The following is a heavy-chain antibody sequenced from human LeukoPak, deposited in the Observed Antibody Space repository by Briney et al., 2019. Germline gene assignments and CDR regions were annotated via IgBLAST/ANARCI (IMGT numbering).Heavy chain of an antibody. CDR3: ARGVGATNFDY. D-gene: IGHD1-26*01. V-gene: IGHV4-61*02. CDR2: IYSTGSA. Sequence: SETLSLTCTVSGGSISSGSYYWSWIRQPAGKGLEWIGRIYSTGSANYNPSLKSRVTISLDTSKNQFSLKVTSVTAADTAVYYCARGVGATNFDYWGQGTLVTVSS. J-gene: IGHJ4*02. CDR1: GGSISSGSYY.